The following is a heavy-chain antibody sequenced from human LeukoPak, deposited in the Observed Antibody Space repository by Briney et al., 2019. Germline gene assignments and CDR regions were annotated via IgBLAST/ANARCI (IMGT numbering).Heavy chain of an antibody. D-gene: IGHD6-13*01. V-gene: IGHV3-7*05. CDR3: ARSKPATDIDAFDL. CDR2: MKQDGSQR. Sequence: GGSLRLSRAASGFTFSTYWMTWVRQAPGKGLEWVANMKQDGSQRYCVDSVKGRFTISRDNAKNSLYLQMNSLSAEDTAIYYCARSKPATDIDAFDLWGPGTMVTVSS. CDR1: GFTFSTYW. J-gene: IGHJ3*01.